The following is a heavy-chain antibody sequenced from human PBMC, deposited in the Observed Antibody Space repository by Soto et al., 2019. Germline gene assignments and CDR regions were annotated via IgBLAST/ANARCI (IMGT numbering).Heavy chain of an antibody. CDR1: VFTFSTYA. D-gene: IGHD3-22*01. Sequence: PGWSLRVSCSASVFTFSTYALHWCRQAPGKGLEWVATVTSDGSNKYHADSVEGRFTISRDDSKNTLYLQLNSLRAEDTAVYYCGRITLKTSVDTFDFWGQGTMVTVSS. V-gene: IGHV3-30-3*01. CDR3: GRITLKTSVDTFDF. CDR2: VTSDGSNK. J-gene: IGHJ3*01.